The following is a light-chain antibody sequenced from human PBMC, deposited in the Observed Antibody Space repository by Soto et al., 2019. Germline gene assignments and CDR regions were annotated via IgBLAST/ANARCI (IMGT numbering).Light chain of an antibody. J-gene: IGKJ1*01. Sequence: EIVLTPSPGTLSLSPGERATLPCRASQSVSSSYLAWYQQKPGQAPSLLIYGASSRATGIPDRFSGSGSGTDFTLTISRLEPEDFAVYYCQQYGSSPRTFGQGTKVEIK. CDR2: GAS. V-gene: IGKV3-20*01. CDR1: QSVSSSY. CDR3: QQYGSSPRT.